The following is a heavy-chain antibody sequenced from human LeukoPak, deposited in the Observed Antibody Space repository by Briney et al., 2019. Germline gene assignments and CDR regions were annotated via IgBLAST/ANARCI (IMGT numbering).Heavy chain of an antibody. V-gene: IGHV4-4*07. Sequence: SETLSLTCTASGGSISSYYWSWIRQPAGKGMEWIGRIYTSGSTNYNPSLKSRVTMSVDTSKNQFSLKLSSVTAADTAVYYCAATYYYGSGSYWAPDFDYWGQGTLVTVSS. CDR1: GGSISSYY. CDR2: IYTSGST. D-gene: IGHD3-10*01. CDR3: AATYYYGSGSYWAPDFDY. J-gene: IGHJ4*02.